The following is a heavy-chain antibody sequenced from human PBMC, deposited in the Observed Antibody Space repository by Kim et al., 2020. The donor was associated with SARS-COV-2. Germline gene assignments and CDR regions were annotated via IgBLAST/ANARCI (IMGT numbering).Heavy chain of an antibody. D-gene: IGHD2-21*02. V-gene: IGHV3-15*01. J-gene: IGHJ3*02. Sequence: KGRFTISRDDSKNTLYLQMNSLKTEDTAVYYCTTELSVVVTAIVDAFDIWGQGTMVTVSA. CDR3: TTELSVVVTAIVDAFDI.